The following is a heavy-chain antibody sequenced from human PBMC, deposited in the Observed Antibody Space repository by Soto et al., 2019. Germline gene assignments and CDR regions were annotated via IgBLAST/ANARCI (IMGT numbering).Heavy chain of an antibody. CDR2: IRSKANNYAT. Sequence: EVQLVESGGGLVQPGGSLKLSCAASGFTFSGSAVHWVRQASGKGLEWVGRIRSKANNYATAYAASVKGRFTIFRDDLKNTAYLQMNSLKTEDTAVYYCTNPQVYYGMDVWGQGTTVTVSS. CDR1: GFTFSGSA. CDR3: TNPQVYYGMDV. J-gene: IGHJ6*02. V-gene: IGHV3-73*02.